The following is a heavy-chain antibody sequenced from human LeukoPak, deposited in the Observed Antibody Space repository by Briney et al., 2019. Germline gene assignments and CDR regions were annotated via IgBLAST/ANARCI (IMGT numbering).Heavy chain of an antibody. CDR1: GGTFSSYA. CDR2: IIPIFGTA. CDR3: ARDNGYYGSGSYSFDY. V-gene: IGHV1-69*13. Sequence: ASVKVSCKASGGTFSSYAISWVRQAPGQGLEWMGGIIPIFGTANYAQKFQGRVTITADESTSTAYMELSSLRSEDTAVYYCARDNGYYGSGSYSFDYWGQGTPVTVSS. J-gene: IGHJ4*02. D-gene: IGHD3-10*01.